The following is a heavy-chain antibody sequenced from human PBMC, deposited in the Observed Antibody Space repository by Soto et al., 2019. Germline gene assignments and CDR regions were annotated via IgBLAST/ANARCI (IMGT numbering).Heavy chain of an antibody. CDR3: ARDFGQWDYFDY. CDR2: IIPILGIA. CDR1: GGTFSSYT. Sequence: QVQLVQSGAEVKKPGSSVKVSCKASGGTFSSYTISWVRQAPGQGLEWMGRIIPILGIANYAQKFQGRVTITADNSTSISYIVLSRLRSEAPAVYYCARDFGQWDYFDYWGQETLVTVSS. D-gene: IGHD3-3*01. J-gene: IGHJ4*02. V-gene: IGHV1-69*08.